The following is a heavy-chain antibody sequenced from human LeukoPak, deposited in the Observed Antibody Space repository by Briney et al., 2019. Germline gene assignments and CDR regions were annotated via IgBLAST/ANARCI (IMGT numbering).Heavy chain of an antibody. CDR1: GGSFSGYY. CDR2: INHSGST. V-gene: IGHV4-34*01. D-gene: IGHD2-15*01. Sequence: NPSETLSLTCAVYGGSFSGYYWSWIRQPPGKGLEWIGEINHSGSTNYNPSLKSRVTISVDTSKNQFSLRLSSVTAADTAVYYCARAQTYCSGGSCYLVWFDPWGQGTLVTVSS. J-gene: IGHJ5*02. CDR3: ARAQTYCSGGSCYLVWFDP.